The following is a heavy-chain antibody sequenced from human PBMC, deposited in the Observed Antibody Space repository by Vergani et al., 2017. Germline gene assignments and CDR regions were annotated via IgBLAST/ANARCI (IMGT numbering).Heavy chain of an antibody. CDR3: ARGGAALKAWFDP. CDR1: GFTFSSYA. J-gene: IGHJ5*02. CDR2: ISYDGSNK. Sequence: VQLLESGGGLVQPGGSLRLSCAASGFTFSSYAMSWVRPAPGKGLVWVAVISYDGSNKYYADSVKGRFTISRDNSKNTLYLQMNSLRAEDTAVYYCARGGAALKAWFDPWGQGTLVTVSS. V-gene: IGHV3-30-3*01. D-gene: IGHD6-6*01.